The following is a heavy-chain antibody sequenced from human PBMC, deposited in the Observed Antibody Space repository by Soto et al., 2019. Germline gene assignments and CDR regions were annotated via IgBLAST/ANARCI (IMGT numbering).Heavy chain of an antibody. Sequence: QVQLVQSGAEVKQPGSSVKVSCKASGGTFSSYTISWVRQAPGQGLEWMGRIIPILGIANYAQKFQGRVTITADKSTSTAYMELSSLRSEDTAVYYCASRDDYGDRKEAFDIWGQGTMVTVSS. V-gene: IGHV1-69*02. CDR2: IIPILGIA. CDR1: GGTFSSYT. J-gene: IGHJ3*02. CDR3: ASRDDYGDRKEAFDI. D-gene: IGHD4-17*01.